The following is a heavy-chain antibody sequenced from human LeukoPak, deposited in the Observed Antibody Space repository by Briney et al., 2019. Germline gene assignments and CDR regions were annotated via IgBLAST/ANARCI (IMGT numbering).Heavy chain of an antibody. CDR2: IHPADSDT. CDR3: ARPSDFDSSGYPDS. Sequence: GESLKISCKGSGYTFTSYWIGWVRQMPGKGLEWMGIIHPADSDTRYSPSFQGQVTISADKSINTAYLQWSSLKASDTAMYYCARPSDFDSSGYPDSWGQRTLVTVSS. J-gene: IGHJ5*01. CDR1: GYTFTSYW. D-gene: IGHD3-22*01. V-gene: IGHV5-51*01.